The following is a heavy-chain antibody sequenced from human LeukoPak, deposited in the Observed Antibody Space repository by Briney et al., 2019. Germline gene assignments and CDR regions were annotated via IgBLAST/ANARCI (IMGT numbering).Heavy chain of an antibody. CDR3: ARIVQITGTIPH. J-gene: IGHJ4*02. Sequence: SETLSLTCSVSGFSISGGYYWGWIRQPPGKGLEWLGSIYHSGNTDYNPSLKSRVTISVDTAKNKFFLRLGSVTAADTAVYYCARIVQITGTIPHWGQGTLVTVSS. CDR2: IYHSGNT. V-gene: IGHV4-38-2*02. CDR1: GFSISGGYY. D-gene: IGHD1-1*01.